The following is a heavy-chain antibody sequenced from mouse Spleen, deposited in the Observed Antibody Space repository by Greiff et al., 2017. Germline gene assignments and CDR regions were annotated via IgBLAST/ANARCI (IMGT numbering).Heavy chain of an antibody. CDR1: GYTFSSYW. V-gene: IGHV1-9*01. Sequence: VHLVESGAELMKPGASVKISCKATGYTFSSYWIEWVKQRPGHGLEWIGEILPGSGSTNYNEKFKGKATFTADTSSNTAYMQLSSLTSEDSAVYYCARADRYDAMDYWGQGTSVTVSS. D-gene: IGHD2-14*01. CDR3: ARADRYDAMDY. CDR2: ILPGSGST. J-gene: IGHJ4*01.